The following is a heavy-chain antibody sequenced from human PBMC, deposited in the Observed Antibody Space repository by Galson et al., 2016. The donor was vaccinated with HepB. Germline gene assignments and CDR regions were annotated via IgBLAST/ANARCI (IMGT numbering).Heavy chain of an antibody. D-gene: IGHD2-21*02. Sequence: SLRLSCAASGFNLRIYGMHWVRQAPGKGLEWLAVIWFDGSSKHYADSVKGRFTVSRDNSKNMVYLQMSSLRAEDTAVYYCATVPGHIEVLTASEEYFQYWGQGTRVTVSS. J-gene: IGHJ1*01. CDR2: IWFDGSSK. V-gene: IGHV3-33*01. CDR3: ATVPGHIEVLTASEEYFQY. CDR1: GFNLRIYG.